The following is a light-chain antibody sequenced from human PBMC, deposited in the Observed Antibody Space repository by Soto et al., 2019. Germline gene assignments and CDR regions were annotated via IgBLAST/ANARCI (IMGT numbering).Light chain of an antibody. J-gene: IGLJ3*02. Sequence: QSVLTQPASVSGSPGQSITISCTGTSNDVGGYNYVSWYQQHPGKVPKLMIYDVSDRPSGVSNRFSGSKSGNTASLTISGLQAEDEADYYCISYTSSSTWVFGGGTKVTVL. V-gene: IGLV2-14*01. CDR1: SNDVGGYNY. CDR2: DVS. CDR3: ISYTSSSTWV.